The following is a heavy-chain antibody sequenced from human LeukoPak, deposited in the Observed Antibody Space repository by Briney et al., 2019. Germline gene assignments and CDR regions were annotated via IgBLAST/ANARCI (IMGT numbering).Heavy chain of an antibody. CDR3: ARLFDNSGSDRDY. Sequence: PGGSLRLSCAAPGFTFSSYEMNWVRQAPGKGLEWVSYISGSGSIIYYADSVKGRFTISRDNAKNSLYLQMNSLRAEDTAVYYCARLFDNSGSDRDYWGQGTLVTVSS. CDR2: ISGSGSII. D-gene: IGHD3-22*01. J-gene: IGHJ4*02. V-gene: IGHV3-48*03. CDR1: GFTFSSYE.